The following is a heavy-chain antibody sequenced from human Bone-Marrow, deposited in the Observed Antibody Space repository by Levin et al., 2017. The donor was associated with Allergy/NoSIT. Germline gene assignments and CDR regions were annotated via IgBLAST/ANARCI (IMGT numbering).Heavy chain of an antibody. CDR1: GFTFNIYW. Sequence: PGGSLRLSCAASGFTFNIYWMTWVRQSPGKGLEWVANIKEDGSEKYYVDSVKGRFTISRDNAKISLNLQMNSLRAEDTAVYYCARGIDAFDIWGQGTVVTVSS. V-gene: IGHV3-7*01. CDR3: ARGIDAFDI. CDR2: IKEDGSEK. J-gene: IGHJ3*02.